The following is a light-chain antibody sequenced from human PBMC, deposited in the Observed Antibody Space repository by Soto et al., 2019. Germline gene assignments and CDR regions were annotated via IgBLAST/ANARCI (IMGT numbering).Light chain of an antibody. CDR3: QQRSNWPVT. CDR2: DAS. Sequence: EIVLTQSPGNLSLSPGERATLSCRASQSVSTSLAWYQQKPGQAPRLLIYDASNRATGIPARFSGSGSGTDFTLTISSLEPADFVVYYCQQRSNWPVTFGQGTRLEIK. CDR1: QSVSTS. J-gene: IGKJ5*01. V-gene: IGKV3-11*01.